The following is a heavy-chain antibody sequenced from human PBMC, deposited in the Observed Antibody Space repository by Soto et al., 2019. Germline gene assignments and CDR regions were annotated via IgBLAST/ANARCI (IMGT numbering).Heavy chain of an antibody. V-gene: IGHV1-18*04. D-gene: IGHD2-21*01. Sequence: QVQLVQSGAEMKKPGASVKVSCKASGYSFSLYGISWVRQAPGQGLEWMGWISTYNGNTKYAQKFQDRVTFTTDTSKSTAYMEVTSLGSDDTAVYYWARMIASSLDYWGQGTLVTVSS. CDR2: ISTYNGNT. CDR3: ARMIASSLDY. J-gene: IGHJ4*02. CDR1: GYSFSLYG.